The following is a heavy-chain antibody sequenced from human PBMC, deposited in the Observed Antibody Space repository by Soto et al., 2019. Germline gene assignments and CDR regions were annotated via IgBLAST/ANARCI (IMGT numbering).Heavy chain of an antibody. D-gene: IGHD4-17*01. CDR1: GFTFSSYS. CDR2: ISSSSSYI. CDR3: ARVGGDYENSKGGIYYYYYMDV. V-gene: IGHV3-21*01. J-gene: IGHJ6*03. Sequence: GGSLRLSCAASGFTFSSYSMNWVRQAPGKGLEWVSSISSSSSYIYYADSVKGRFTISRDNAKNSLYLQMNSLRAEDTAVYYCARVGGDYENSKGGIYYYYYMDVWGKGTTVTVSS.